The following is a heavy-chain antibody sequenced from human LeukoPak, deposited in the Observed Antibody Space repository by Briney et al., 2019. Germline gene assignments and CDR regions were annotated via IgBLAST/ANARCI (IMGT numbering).Heavy chain of an antibody. CDR3: AKVDYYDSSGLRSYFDY. CDR1: GFTFDDYA. J-gene: IGHJ4*02. Sequence: GRSLRLSCAAAGFTFDDYAMHWVRQAPGKGLEWVSGISWNGGSIGYADSVKGRFTHSRDTLKNSLYLQMNSLRAEDTALYYCAKVDYYDSSGLRSYFDYWGQGTLVSASS. D-gene: IGHD3-22*01. V-gene: IGHV3-9*01. CDR2: ISWNGGSI.